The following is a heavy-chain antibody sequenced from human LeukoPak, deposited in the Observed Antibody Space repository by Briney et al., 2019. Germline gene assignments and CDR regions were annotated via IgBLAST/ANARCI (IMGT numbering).Heavy chain of an antibody. CDR2: ISTGSSTI. CDR3: ARLPLSYCGGDCYFG. CDR1: GFTFSSYS. J-gene: IGHJ4*02. Sequence: GGSLRLSCAASGFTFSSYSMNWVRHAPGKGLEWVSYISTGSSTIYYADSVKGRFTISRDNAKNSLYLQMNSLRDEDTAVYYCARLPLSYCGGDCYFGWGQGTLVTVSS. D-gene: IGHD2-21*01. V-gene: IGHV3-48*02.